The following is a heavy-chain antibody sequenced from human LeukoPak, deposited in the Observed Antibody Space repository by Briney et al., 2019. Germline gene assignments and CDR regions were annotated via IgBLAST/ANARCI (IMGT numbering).Heavy chain of an antibody. CDR3: ARIVDTSMVRSFDY. J-gene: IGHJ4*02. CDR1: GFSLSEARMG. CDR2: LFSNDEK. Sequence: SGPTLVNPTETLTLTCTVSGFSLSEARMGVSWIRQPPGKALEWLAHLFSNDEKSHSTSLKNRLTISKDTSKSQVVLTMTNMDPVDTATYYCARIVDTSMVRSFDYWGQGTPVTVSS. V-gene: IGHV2-26*01. D-gene: IGHD5-18*01.